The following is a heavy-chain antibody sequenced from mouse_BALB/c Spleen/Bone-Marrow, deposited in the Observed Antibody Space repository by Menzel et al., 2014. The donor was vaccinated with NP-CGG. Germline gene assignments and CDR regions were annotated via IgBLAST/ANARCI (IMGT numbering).Heavy chain of an antibody. CDR1: GFDFSRYW. V-gene: IGHV4-1*02. J-gene: IGHJ3*01. CDR3: ARQKHYYGYPFVY. CDR2: INPDTSTI. Sequence: EVQVVESGGGLVQPGGSLKLSCAASGFDFSRYWMSWVRQAPGKGLEWIGEINPDTSTINYTPSLKDKFIISRDNAKNTLYLQMSKVRSEDTALYYCARQKHYYGYPFVYWGQGTLVTVSA. D-gene: IGHD1-2*01.